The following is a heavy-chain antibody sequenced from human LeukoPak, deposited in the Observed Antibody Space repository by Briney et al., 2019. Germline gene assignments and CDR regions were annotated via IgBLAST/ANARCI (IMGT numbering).Heavy chain of an antibody. CDR3: ARDSSGYYHWFDP. J-gene: IGHJ5*02. Sequence: PSETLSLTRIVSGGSISSYYWSWVRQPPGKGLGWVGYIYYSGTTKYNPSLKSRVTLSVDTSKNQFSLKLTSVTAADTAVYYCARDSSGYYHWFDPWGQGTLVTVSS. V-gene: IGHV4-59*01. CDR1: GGSISSYY. CDR2: IYYSGTT. D-gene: IGHD3-22*01.